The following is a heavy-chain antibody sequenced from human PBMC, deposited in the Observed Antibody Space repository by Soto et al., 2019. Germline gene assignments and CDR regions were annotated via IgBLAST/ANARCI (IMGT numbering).Heavy chain of an antibody. CDR2: IYYSGST. CDR1: GDSIITRDYY. Sequence: PSETLSLTCTVCGDSIITRDYYWAWIRQPPGKGLEWIGYIYYSGSTNYNPSLKSRVTISVDTSKNQFSLKLSSVTAADTAVYYCTRHRLRGVSVGEFDFWGQGALVTVSS. V-gene: IGHV4-61*05. D-gene: IGHD3-10*01. CDR3: TRHRLRGVSVGEFDF. J-gene: IGHJ4*02.